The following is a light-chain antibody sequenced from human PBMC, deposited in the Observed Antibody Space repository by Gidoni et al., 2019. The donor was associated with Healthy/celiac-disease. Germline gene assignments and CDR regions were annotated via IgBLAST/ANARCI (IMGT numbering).Light chain of an antibody. CDR1: HGVSSSY. J-gene: IGKJ1*01. CDR3: QQYGSSPT. V-gene: IGKV3-20*01. CDR2: GAS. Sequence: VLPQSPATLSLFPGDRAPLSCRASHGVSSSYLAWYQQKPGQAPKLLIYGASSRATGIPDRFSGSGSGTDFTLTISRLEPEDFAVYYCQQYGSSPTFGQGTKVEIK.